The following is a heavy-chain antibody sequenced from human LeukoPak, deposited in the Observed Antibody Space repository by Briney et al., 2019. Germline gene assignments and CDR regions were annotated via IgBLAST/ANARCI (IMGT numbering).Heavy chain of an antibody. V-gene: IGHV4-59*01. Sequence: SETLSLTCTVCGDSIRIYYWLWIRQPPGKGLEGMGYFYYSGSTNYNPSLKSRITMSVDTSKNQISLKLRSVTAADTAVYFCARDQGGPFDNWGQGTLVTVSS. CDR3: ARDQGGPFDN. CDR2: FYYSGST. D-gene: IGHD6-25*01. J-gene: IGHJ4*02. CDR1: GDSIRIYY.